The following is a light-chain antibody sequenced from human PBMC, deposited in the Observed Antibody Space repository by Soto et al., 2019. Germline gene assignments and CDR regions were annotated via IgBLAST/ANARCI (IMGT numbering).Light chain of an antibody. CDR2: NVS. Sequence: QSALTPPASVSGSPGQSITISCTGTSSDVGGYNYVSWYQQHPGKAPKLMIYNVSNRPSGVSNRFSGSKSGNTASLTISGLQAEDEADYYCSSYRSSSVVFGGGTKLTVL. J-gene: IGLJ2*01. CDR3: SSYRSSSVV. CDR1: SSDVGGYNY. V-gene: IGLV2-14*01.